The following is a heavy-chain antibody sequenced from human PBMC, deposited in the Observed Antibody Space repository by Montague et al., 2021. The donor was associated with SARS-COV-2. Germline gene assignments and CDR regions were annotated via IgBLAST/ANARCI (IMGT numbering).Heavy chain of an antibody. CDR3: ARTSQYCDTTSCYLPNAMDV. CDR2: IWHGGST. Sequence: SETLSLTCTVSHYSITYAYYWGWVRQPPGKGLEWIGNIWHGGSTXXNPSLKSRVTISVDTSKNQFSLKLTSVAAADTAVYYCARTSQYCDTTSCYLPNAMDVWGQGTTVTVS. CDR1: HYSITYAYY. D-gene: IGHD2-2*01. V-gene: IGHV4-38-2*02. J-gene: IGHJ6*02.